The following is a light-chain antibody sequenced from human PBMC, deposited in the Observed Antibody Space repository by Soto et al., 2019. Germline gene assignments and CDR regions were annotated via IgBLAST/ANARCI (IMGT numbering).Light chain of an antibody. V-gene: IGKV1-27*01. CDR1: QGITNY. J-gene: IGKJ5*01. CDR3: QQSYSTLIT. CDR2: AAS. Sequence: DIQMTHSPSSLSASVGDRVTITCRASQGITNYLAWYQRKPGKVPKLLIYAASTLQSGVPSRFSGSGSGTDFTLTIGSLQPEDFATYYCQQSYSTLITFGQGTRLEIK.